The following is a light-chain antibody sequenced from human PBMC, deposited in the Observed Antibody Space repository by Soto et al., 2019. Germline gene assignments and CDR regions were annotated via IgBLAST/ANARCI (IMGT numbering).Light chain of an antibody. CDR3: QQYDTWPPRIT. J-gene: IGKJ5*01. V-gene: IGKV3-15*01. Sequence: EILMTQSPATLSVSPGERATLSCRASQRVSSNVAWYQQKPGQAPRLLIYGASTRATGIPARFSGSVSGTEFTFTITSLQSEDFAVYYCQQYDTWPPRITFGQGTRLEIK. CDR2: GAS. CDR1: QRVSSN.